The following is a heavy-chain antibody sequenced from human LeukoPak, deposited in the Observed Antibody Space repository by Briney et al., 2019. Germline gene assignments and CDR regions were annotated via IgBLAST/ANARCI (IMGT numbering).Heavy chain of an antibody. CDR3: ARVSPYYYDSSGYSGRRTYYFDY. CDR2: INPNSGGT. Sequence: ASVKVSCKASGYTFTGYYMHWVRQAPGQGLEWMGRINPNSGGTNYAQKFQGRVTMTRDTSISRAYRELSRLRSDDTAVYYCARVSPYYYDSSGYSGRRTYYFDYWGQGTLVTVSS. CDR1: GYTFTGYY. V-gene: IGHV1-2*06. J-gene: IGHJ4*02. D-gene: IGHD3-22*01.